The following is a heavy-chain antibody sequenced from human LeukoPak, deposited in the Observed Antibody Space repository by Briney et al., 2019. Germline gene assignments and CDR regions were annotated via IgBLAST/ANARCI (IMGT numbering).Heavy chain of an antibody. CDR3: ASGLNTVTVPFDY. CDR1: GFTFSDYY. CDR2: ISSSGSTI. J-gene: IGHJ4*02. D-gene: IGHD4-17*01. V-gene: IGHV3-11*01. Sequence: GGSLRLSCAASGFTFSDYYMSWIRQAPGKGLEWVSYISSSGSTIYYADSVKGRFTISRDNAKNSLYLQMNSLRAEDTAVYYCASGLNTVTVPFDYWGQGTLVTVSS.